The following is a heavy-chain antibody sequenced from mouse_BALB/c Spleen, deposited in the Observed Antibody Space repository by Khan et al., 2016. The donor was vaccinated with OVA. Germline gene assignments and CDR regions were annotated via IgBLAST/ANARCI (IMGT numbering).Heavy chain of an antibody. CDR1: GYIFTSYT. CDR3: VRDRADYRNDGWFAY. V-gene: IGHV1-4*01. J-gene: IGHJ3*01. Sequence: QVQLQQSGAELARPGASVKMYCKASGYIFTSYTIHWIKPRPGQGLEWIGYINPRHGYTNYNQKSKHKATLTAAKFSTPAYMQLSSLTSDDSAVDNCVRDRADYRNDGWFAYWGQGTLVTVSA. CDR2: INPRHGYT. D-gene: IGHD2-14*01.